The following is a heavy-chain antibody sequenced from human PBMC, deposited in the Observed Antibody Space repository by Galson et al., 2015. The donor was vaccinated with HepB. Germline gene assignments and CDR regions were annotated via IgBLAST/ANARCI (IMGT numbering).Heavy chain of an antibody. CDR2: MNPNSGNT. CDR1: GYTFTSYD. J-gene: IGHJ5*02. V-gene: IGHV1-8*01. D-gene: IGHD2-2*02. CDR3: ARRRYCSSTSCYKGGPNWFDP. Sequence: SVKVSCKASGYTFTSYDINWVRQATGQGLEWMGWMNPNSGNTGYAQKFQGRVTMTGNTSISTAYMELSSLRSEDTAVYYCARRRYCSSTSCYKGGPNWFDPWGQGTLVTVSS.